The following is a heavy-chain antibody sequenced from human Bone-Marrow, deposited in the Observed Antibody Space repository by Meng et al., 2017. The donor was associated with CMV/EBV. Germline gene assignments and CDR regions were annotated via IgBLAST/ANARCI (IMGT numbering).Heavy chain of an antibody. CDR2: INTSNGKT. J-gene: IGHJ4*02. D-gene: IGHD6-6*01. CDR3: ARSRTPPRPFDY. Sequence: ASVKVSCKASAYIFTNYGITWVRQARGQGLEWMGWINTSNGKTYSAQKFQGRVTMTTDTSTSTAYMELRSLRSDDTAVYYCARSRTPPRPFDYWGQGTLVTVSS. V-gene: IGHV1-18*01. CDR1: AYIFTNYG.